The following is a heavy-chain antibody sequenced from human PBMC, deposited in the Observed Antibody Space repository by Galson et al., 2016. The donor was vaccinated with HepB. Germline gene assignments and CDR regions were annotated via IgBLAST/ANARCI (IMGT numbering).Heavy chain of an antibody. Sequence: TLSLTCTVSGASITSTNYYRGWIRQSPGKGLEWIGSIYYSGNAHYDPSLKSRLTISIDKSKNQFSLKLRSVTAADTALYSCTRHRSTFAVAGYGMDVWGQGTTVSVSS. CDR3: TRHRSTFAVAGYGMDV. J-gene: IGHJ6*02. V-gene: IGHV4-39*01. D-gene: IGHD6-19*01. CDR1: GASITSTNYY. CDR2: IYYSGNA.